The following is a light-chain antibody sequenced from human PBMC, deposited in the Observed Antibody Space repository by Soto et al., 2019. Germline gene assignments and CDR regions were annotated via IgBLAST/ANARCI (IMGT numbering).Light chain of an antibody. J-gene: IGKJ3*01. CDR1: QTISNNY. CDR2: AAS. CDR3: QHYSTSQLT. Sequence: EIVLTQSPGTLSLSPGERATLSCRASQTISNNYLAWYQQKPGQAPRLLIYAASARVTGIPDRFSGSGSGTDFALTITRLEPEDFAVYYCQHYSTSQLTFGPGNKVDI. V-gene: IGKV3-20*01.